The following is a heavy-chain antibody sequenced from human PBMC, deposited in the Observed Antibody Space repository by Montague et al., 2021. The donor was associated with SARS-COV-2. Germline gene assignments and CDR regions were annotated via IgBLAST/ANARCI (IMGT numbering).Heavy chain of an antibody. V-gene: IGHV4-39*02. Sequence: SETLSLTCTVSGGSITNNIDYWAWIRQPPGTGLEWIGSIYYTGNTYSNPSLKSRVTLSVVTYKNHFTMTLSSVTAAEMAVYDCAKLKRYFDSSGSPSAFDFWGQGTKGTVSS. D-gene: IGHD3-22*01. CDR1: GGSITNNIDY. J-gene: IGHJ3*01. CDR2: IYYTGNT. CDR3: AKLKRYFDSSGSPSAFDF.